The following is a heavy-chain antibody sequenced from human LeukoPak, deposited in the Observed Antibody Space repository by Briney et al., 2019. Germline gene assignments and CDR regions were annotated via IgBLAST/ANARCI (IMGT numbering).Heavy chain of an antibody. J-gene: IGHJ5*02. CDR2: IIPILGIA. D-gene: IGHD6-13*01. V-gene: IGHV1-69*04. CDR3: AREVAAAGTVDWFDP. Sequence: SVKVSCKASGGTFSSYAISWVRQAPGQGLEWMGRIIPILGIANYAQKFQGRVTITADKSTSTAYMELSSLRSEDTAVYYCAREVAAAGTVDWFDPWGQGTLVTVSS. CDR1: GGTFSSYA.